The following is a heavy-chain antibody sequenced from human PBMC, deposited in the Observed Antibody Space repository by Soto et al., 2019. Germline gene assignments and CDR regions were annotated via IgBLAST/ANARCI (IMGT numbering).Heavy chain of an antibody. J-gene: IGHJ6*02. CDR1: GGTFSSYA. CDR3: AREGYGSIAAAGMVIVDYYYYYGMDV. CDR2: IIPIFGTA. D-gene: IGHD6-13*01. V-gene: IGHV1-69*05. Sequence: SVKVSCKASGGTFSSYAISWVRQAPGQGLEWMGGIIPIFGTANYAQKLQGRVTMTTDTSTSTAYMELRSLRSDDTAVYYCAREGYGSIAAAGMVIVDYYYYYGMDVWGQGTTVTVSS.